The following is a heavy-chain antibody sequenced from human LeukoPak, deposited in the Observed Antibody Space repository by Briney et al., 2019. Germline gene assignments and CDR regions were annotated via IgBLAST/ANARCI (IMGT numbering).Heavy chain of an antibody. CDR2: ISGSGGST. CDR1: GFTFSSYA. Sequence: GGSLRLSCAASGFTFSSYAMSWVRQAPGKGLEWVSAISGSGGSTYYADSVKGRFTISRDNSKNTLYLQMNSLRAEDTAVYYCAKVEGMAVAGSGDYWGQGTLVTVSS. CDR3: AKVEGMAVAGSGDY. J-gene: IGHJ4*02. V-gene: IGHV3-23*01. D-gene: IGHD6-19*01.